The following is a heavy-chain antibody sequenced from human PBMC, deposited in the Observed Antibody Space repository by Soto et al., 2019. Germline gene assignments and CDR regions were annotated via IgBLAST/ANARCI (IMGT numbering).Heavy chain of an antibody. CDR2: IYTDGTT. V-gene: IGHV4-4*07. Sequence: QVQLQGSGPGQVKPSETQSLTYSVSGDSISDYFYWSWIRQPAGKGLEWIGRIYTDGTTKYNPSLTSRVTLSLDKAKNQFSLRLSSVTAADTAVYYFATEVRGGFTGIFDQWRGGSRVAVSS. CDR3: ATEVRGGFTGIFDQ. D-gene: IGHD2-15*01. J-gene: IGHJ4*02. CDR1: GDSISDYFY.